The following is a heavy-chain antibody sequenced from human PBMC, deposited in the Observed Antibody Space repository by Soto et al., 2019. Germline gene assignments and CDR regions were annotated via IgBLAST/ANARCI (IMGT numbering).Heavy chain of an antibody. J-gene: IGHJ6*02. CDR3: AKDLGNYYYDSSGYSPYGMDV. CDR1: GFTFRSYA. V-gene: IGHV3-23*01. CDR2: ISASGGTT. D-gene: IGHD3-22*01. Sequence: PGGSLRLSCAASGFTFRSYAVNWVRQAPGKGLEWVSAISASGGTTYYADSVKGRFTISRDNSRNTLFLQVNSLRAEDTAVYYCAKDLGNYYYDSSGYSPYGMDVWGQGTTVTVSS.